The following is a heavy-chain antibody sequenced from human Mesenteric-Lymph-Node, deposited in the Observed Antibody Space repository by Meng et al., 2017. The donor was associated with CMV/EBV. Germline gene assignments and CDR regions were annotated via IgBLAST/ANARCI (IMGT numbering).Heavy chain of an antibody. V-gene: IGHV4-61*01. CDR1: AVSSPRYD. D-gene: IGHD3-9*01. J-gene: IGHJ4*02. CDR3: ASSELRYFDWLLLNFDY. CDR2: IYYSGSS. Sequence: AVSSPRYDWCLLRQPPGKRPEWVRSIYYSGSSNSTPSLKGRVTVSLDTSKNQFSLKLTSLTAADTAMYYCASSELRYFDWLLLNFDYWGQGALVTVSS.